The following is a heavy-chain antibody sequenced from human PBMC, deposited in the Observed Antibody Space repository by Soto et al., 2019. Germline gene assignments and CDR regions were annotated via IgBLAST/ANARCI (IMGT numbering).Heavy chain of an antibody. CDR1: GGTFSSYA. CDR2: IIPIFGTA. Sequence: QVQLVQSGAEVKKPGSSVKVSCKASGGTFSSYAISWVRQAPGQGLEWMGGIIPIFGTANYAQKFQGRVTITADNSTSTAYMELSSLRSGDTGVYYCARGGLISLYYYYGMDVWGQGTTVTVSS. V-gene: IGHV1-69*06. CDR3: ARGGLISLYYYYGMDV. J-gene: IGHJ6*02. D-gene: IGHD3-3*02.